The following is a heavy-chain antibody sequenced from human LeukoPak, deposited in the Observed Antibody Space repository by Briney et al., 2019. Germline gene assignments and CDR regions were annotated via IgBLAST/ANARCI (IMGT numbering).Heavy chain of an antibody. CDR1: GYTFTSYA. CDR3: ARYHISSWDY. V-gene: IGHV1-46*01. J-gene: IGHJ4*02. CDR2: ISPNGDST. D-gene: IGHD6-6*01. Sequence: GASVKVSCKASGYTFTSYAMNWMRQAPGQGLEWMGVISPNGDSTSYAQKFQGRVTMTRDTSTSTVYMELNSLRSEDTAVYYCARYHISSWDYWGQGTLVTVSS.